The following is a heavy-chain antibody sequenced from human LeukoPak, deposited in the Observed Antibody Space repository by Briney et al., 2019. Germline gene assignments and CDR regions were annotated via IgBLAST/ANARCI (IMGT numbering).Heavy chain of an antibody. CDR1: GYTFTSYY. D-gene: IGHD4-23*01. CDR3: ARDGGRNGGIKRFDY. V-gene: IGHV1-46*03. J-gene: IGHJ4*02. Sequence: GASVKVSCKASGYTFTSYYMHWVRQAPGQGLEWMGIINPSGGSTSYAQKFQGRVTMTRDTSTSTVYMELSSLRSEDTAVYYCARDGGRNGGIKRFDYWGQGTLVTVSS. CDR2: INPSGGST.